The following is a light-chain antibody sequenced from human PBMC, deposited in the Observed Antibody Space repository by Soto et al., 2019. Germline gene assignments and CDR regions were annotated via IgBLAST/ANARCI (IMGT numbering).Light chain of an antibody. Sequence: DIQMTQSPSTLSASVGDRVTITCRASQSISSWLAWYQQKPGRAPKLLIYDASSLEYGVPSRFSGSESGTEFTLTISSLQPDDFAAYYCQQYNSYPFTFGPGTKVDIK. J-gene: IGKJ3*01. CDR3: QQYNSYPFT. V-gene: IGKV1-5*01. CDR2: DAS. CDR1: QSISSW.